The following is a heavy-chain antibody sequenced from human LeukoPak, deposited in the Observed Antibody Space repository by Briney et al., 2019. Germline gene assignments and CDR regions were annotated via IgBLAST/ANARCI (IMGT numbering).Heavy chain of an antibody. CDR3: ARGRCSGGSCYPRYYYYYMDV. Sequence: KTSETLSLTCAVYGGSFSGYYWSWIRQPPGKGLEWIGEINHSGSTNYNPSLKSRVTISVDTSKNQFSLKLSSVTAADTAVYYCARGRCSGGSCYPRYYYYYMDVWGKGTTVTVSS. D-gene: IGHD2-15*01. J-gene: IGHJ6*03. CDR2: INHSGST. CDR1: GGSFSGYY. V-gene: IGHV4-34*01.